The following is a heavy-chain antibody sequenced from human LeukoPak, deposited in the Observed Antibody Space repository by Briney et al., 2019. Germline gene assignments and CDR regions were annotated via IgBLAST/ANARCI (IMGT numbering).Heavy chain of an antibody. D-gene: IGHD3-10*01. J-gene: IGHJ4*02. CDR1: GFTFSSYG. V-gene: IGHV3-30*02. CDR2: IRYDGSNK. CDR3: AKAPRVRGVPGVDY. Sequence: PGGSLRLSCAASGFTFSSYGMHWVRQAPGKGLEWVAFIRYDGSNKYYADSVKGRFTISRDNSKNTLYLQMNSLRAEDTAVYYCAKAPRVRGVPGVDYWGQGTLVTVSS.